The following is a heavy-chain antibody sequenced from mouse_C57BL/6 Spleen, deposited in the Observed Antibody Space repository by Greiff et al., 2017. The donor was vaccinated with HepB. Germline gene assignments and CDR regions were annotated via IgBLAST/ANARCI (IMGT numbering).Heavy chain of an antibody. D-gene: IGHD2-3*01. CDR2: INPGSGGT. J-gene: IGHJ3*01. V-gene: IGHV1-54*01. Sequence: VKLMESGAELVRPGTSVKVSCKASGYAFTNYLIEWVKQRPGQGLEWIGVINPGSGGTNYNEKFKGKATLTADKSSSTAYMQLSSLTSEDSAVYFCARGDGFPWFAYWGQGTLVTVSA. CDR3: ARGDGFPWFAY. CDR1: GYAFTNYL.